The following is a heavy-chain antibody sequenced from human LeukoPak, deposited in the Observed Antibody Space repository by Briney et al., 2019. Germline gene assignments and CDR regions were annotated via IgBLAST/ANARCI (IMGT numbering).Heavy chain of an antibody. V-gene: IGHV3-33*01. D-gene: IGHD3-10*01. Sequence: PGGSLRLSCAASGFTFNNYGMHWVRQAPGKGLEWVAVISYNGNTQYYADSVEGRFTISRDNSKNTLSLQMNSLRVEDTAVYYCTRDQDNRGYYDWGQGTLVTVSS. CDR3: TRDQDNRGYYD. J-gene: IGHJ4*02. CDR1: GFTFNNYG. CDR2: ISYNGNTQ.